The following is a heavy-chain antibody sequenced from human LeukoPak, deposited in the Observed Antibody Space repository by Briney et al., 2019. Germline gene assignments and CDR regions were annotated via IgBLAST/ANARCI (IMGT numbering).Heavy chain of an antibody. V-gene: IGHV3-48*01. CDR3: ARYDFWSGYSIDY. D-gene: IGHD3-3*01. Sequence: GGSLRLSCAGSGFIFSDYNMNWVRQAPGKGLEWVSYISSGSSTIYYADSVKGRFTISRDNAKNSLYLQMNSLRAEDTAVYYCARYDFWSGYSIDYWGQGTLVTVSS. CDR1: GFIFSDYN. CDR2: ISSGSSTI. J-gene: IGHJ4*02.